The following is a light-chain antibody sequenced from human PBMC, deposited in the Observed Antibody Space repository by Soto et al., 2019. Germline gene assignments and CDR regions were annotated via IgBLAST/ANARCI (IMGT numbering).Light chain of an antibody. J-gene: IGLJ1*01. CDR3: SSYTSSSTFYV. CDR1: SSDVGGYNY. CDR2: DVS. Sequence: SVLTQPASVSGSPGQSITISCTGTSSDVGGYNYVSWYQQHPGKAPKLMIYDVSNRPSGVSNRFSGSKSGNTASLTISGLQAEDEADYYCSSYTSSSTFYVLGTGTKVTVL. V-gene: IGLV2-14*01.